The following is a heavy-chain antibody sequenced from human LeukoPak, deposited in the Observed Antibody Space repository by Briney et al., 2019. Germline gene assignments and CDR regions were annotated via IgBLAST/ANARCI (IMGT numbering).Heavy chain of an antibody. V-gene: IGHV3-30-3*01. D-gene: IGHD3-10*01. Sequence: GGSLRLSCAGSGFTFASYAVHWVRQAPGKRLEWVAFISSDGTTEHYRDSVKGRFTLSRDNSKNTVSLQMNSLGTEDTAVYYCARKGKYYGSGDDAFDIWGQGTMVTVSS. J-gene: IGHJ3*02. CDR2: ISSDGTTE. CDR1: GFTFASYA. CDR3: ARKGKYYGSGDDAFDI.